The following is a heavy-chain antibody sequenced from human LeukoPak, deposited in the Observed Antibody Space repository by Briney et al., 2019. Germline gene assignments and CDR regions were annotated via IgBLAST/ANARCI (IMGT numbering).Heavy chain of an antibody. J-gene: IGHJ4*02. D-gene: IGHD3-10*01. CDR2: IYYSGST. CDR1: GGSISSYY. CDR3: ARVRVSGYCDY. V-gene: IGHV4-39*07. Sequence: PSETLSLTCTVSGGSISSYYWGWIPQPPGKGLEWIGSIYYSGSTYYNPSLKSRVTISVDTSKNQFSLKLSSVTGADTGVYYCARVRVSGYCDYRGQRTLVTDSS.